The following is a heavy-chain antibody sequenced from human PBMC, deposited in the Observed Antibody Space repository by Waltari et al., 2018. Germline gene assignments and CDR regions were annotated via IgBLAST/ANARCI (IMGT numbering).Heavy chain of an antibody. V-gene: IGHV1-3*01. Sequence: QVQLVQSGAEVKKPGASVKVSCKASGYTFTSYAMHWVRQAPGQRLEWMGWINAGNGNTKDSQKFQGRVTITRDTSASTDYMELSSLRSEDTAVYYCASGFYWGQGTLVTVSS. CDR2: INAGNGNT. CDR3: ASGFY. CDR1: GYTFTSYA. J-gene: IGHJ4*02.